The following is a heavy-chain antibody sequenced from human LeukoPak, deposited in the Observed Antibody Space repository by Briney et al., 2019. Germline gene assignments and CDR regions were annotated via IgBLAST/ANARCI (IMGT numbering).Heavy chain of an antibody. CDR3: AKEGAGSDY. V-gene: IGHV3-7*03. CDR2: VQHIGGET. Sequence: GGSLRLSCAGSGFTFSNSWMGWVRQAPGKGLEWVANVQHIGGETYYVDSVKGRFTISRDNSKNTLHLQMNSLRAEDTAVYYCAKEGAGSDYWGQGTLVTVSS. J-gene: IGHJ4*02. CDR1: GFTFSNSW. D-gene: IGHD3-10*01.